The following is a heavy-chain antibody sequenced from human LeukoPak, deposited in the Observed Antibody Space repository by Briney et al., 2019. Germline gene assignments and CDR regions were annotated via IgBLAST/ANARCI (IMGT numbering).Heavy chain of an antibody. D-gene: IGHD3-16*01. CDR1: GFTVSTNY. CDR2: VYSGGST. Sequence: GGSLRLSCAASGFTVSTNYMSWVRHAPGKGLEWVSAVYSGGSTYYADSVKGRFTIFRDKSKNTLYLQMNSLRAEDTAVYYCAREGDSYTYYFDYWGQGTLVTVSS. V-gene: IGHV3-53*01. CDR3: AREGDSYTYYFDY. J-gene: IGHJ4*02.